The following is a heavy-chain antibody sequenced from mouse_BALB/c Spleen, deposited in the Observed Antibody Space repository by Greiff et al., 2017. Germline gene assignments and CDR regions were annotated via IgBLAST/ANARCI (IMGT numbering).Heavy chain of an antibody. CDR2: ISYSGST. CDR3: ARSIYDGPAWFAY. V-gene: IGHV3-8*02. D-gene: IGHD2-3*01. Sequence: EVKLVESGPSLVKPSQTLSLTCSVTGDSITSGYWNWIRKFPGNKLEYMGYISYSGSTYYNPSLKSRISITRDTSKNQYYLQLNSVTTEDTATYYCARSIYDGPAWFAYWGQGTLVTVSA. J-gene: IGHJ3*01. CDR1: GDSITSGY.